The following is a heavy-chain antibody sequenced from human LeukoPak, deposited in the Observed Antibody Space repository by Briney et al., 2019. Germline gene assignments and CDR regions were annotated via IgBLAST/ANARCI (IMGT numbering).Heavy chain of an antibody. D-gene: IGHD3-22*01. J-gene: IGHJ4*02. Sequence: PGGSLRLSCAASGFTFSSYAMSWVRQAPGKGLEWVSAISGSGGSTYYADSVKGRFTISRDNSKNTLYLQMNSLRAEDTAVYYCAKLRVGYYYDSSGYPIDYWGQGTLVTVSS. CDR3: AKLRVGYYYDSSGYPIDY. CDR1: GFTFSSYA. CDR2: ISGSGGST. V-gene: IGHV3-23*01.